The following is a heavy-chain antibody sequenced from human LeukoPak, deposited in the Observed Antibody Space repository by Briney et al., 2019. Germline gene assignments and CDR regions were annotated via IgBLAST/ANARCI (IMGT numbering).Heavy chain of an antibody. V-gene: IGHV3-64*01. CDR2: ISSNGGST. CDR1: GFTFSNSA. J-gene: IGHJ4*02. CDR3: ATWSGYHHVY. D-gene: IGHD3-3*01. Sequence: PGGSLRLSCAASGFTFSNSAMHWVRQAPGKGLEYVSAISSNGGSTYYENSVKDRFTISRDNSKNTLYLQMGSLRPEDMAVYYCATWSGYHHVYWGQGTLVTLSS.